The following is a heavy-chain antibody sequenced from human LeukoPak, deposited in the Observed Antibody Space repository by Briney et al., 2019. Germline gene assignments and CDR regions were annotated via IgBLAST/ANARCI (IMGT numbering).Heavy chain of an antibody. CDR3: ARRHVRVAAAGTLDWFDP. J-gene: IGHJ5*02. CDR1: GYSFTSYW. D-gene: IGHD6-13*01. V-gene: IGHV5-51*01. Sequence: GESLKISCKGSGYSFTSYWIGWVRQMPGKGLEWMGIIYPGDSDTRYSPSFQGQVTISADKSISTAYLQWSSLKASATAMYYRARRHVRVAAAGTLDWFDPWGQGTLVTVSS. CDR2: IYPGDSDT.